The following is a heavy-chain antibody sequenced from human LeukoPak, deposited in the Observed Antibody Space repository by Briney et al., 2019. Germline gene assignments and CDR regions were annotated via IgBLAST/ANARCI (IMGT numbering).Heavy chain of an antibody. Sequence: GGSLRLSCAASGFTFSSYWTSWVRQAPGKGLEWVANIKPDGSEKHYVDSVKGRLTIARDNAKNSLYLQMNSLRAEDTAVYYCARGDYYGSGSYYHDAFDIWGQGTMVTVSS. J-gene: IGHJ3*02. CDR1: GFTFSSYW. V-gene: IGHV3-7*03. CDR2: IKPDGSEK. D-gene: IGHD3-10*01. CDR3: ARGDYYGSGSYYHDAFDI.